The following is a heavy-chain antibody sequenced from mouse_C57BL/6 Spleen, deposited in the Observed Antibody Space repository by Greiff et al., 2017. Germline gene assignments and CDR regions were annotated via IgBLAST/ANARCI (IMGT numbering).Heavy chain of an antibody. CDR2: ISNGGGST. D-gene: IGHD2-4*01. V-gene: IGHV5-12*01. J-gene: IGHJ4*01. CDR3: ARDDYEGYAMDY. CDR1: GFTFSDYY. Sequence: EVQVVESGGGLVQPGGSLKLSCAASGFTFSDYYMYWVRQTPEKRLEWVAYISNGGGSTYYPDTVKGRFTISRDNAKNTLYLQMSRLKSEDTAMYYCARDDYEGYAMDYWGQGTSVTVSS.